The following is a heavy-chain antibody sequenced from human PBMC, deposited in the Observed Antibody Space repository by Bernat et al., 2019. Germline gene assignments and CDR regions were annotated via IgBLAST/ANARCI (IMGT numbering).Heavy chain of an antibody. CDR3: VVGVHYTPFDY. Sequence: QVQLQQWGAGLLKPSETLSLTCAVYGGSFSGYYWSWIRQPPGKGLEWIGEINHSGSTNYNPSLKSRVTISVDTSKNQFSLKLSSVTAADTAVYYCVVGVHYTPFDYWGQGTLVTVSS. CDR1: GGSFSGYY. V-gene: IGHV4-34*01. J-gene: IGHJ4*02. D-gene: IGHD3-3*01. CDR2: INHSGST.